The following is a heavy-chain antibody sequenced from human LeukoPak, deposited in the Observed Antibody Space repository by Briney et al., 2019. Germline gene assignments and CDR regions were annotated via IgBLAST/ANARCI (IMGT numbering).Heavy chain of an antibody. J-gene: IGHJ4*02. CDR2: IRYDGSNK. D-gene: IGHD3-3*01. CDR3: AKGTTIFGVADLFDY. Sequence: PGGSLRLSCAASGFTFSSYGMHWVRQAPGKGLEWVAFIRYDGSNKYYADSVKGRFTISRDNSKNTLYLQMNSLRAEDTAVYYCAKGTTIFGVADLFDYWGQGTLVTVSS. CDR1: GFTFSSYG. V-gene: IGHV3-30*02.